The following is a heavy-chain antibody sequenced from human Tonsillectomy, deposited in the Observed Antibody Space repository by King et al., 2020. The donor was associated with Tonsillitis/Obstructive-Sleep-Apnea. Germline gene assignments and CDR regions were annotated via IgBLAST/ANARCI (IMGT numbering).Heavy chain of an antibody. Sequence: VQLVESGGGLIQPGGSLRLSCAASGFTVSSNYMSWVRQAPGKGLEWVAVIYSGGSTYYADSVKGRFPISRDNSKNTLYLQMNSLRAEVTAVYYCGRGAHETDYDFWSGYYHRHYYYYYYMDVWGKGTPVTVSS. CDR3: GRGAHETDYDFWSGYYHRHYYYYYYMDV. CDR2: IYSGGST. J-gene: IGHJ6*03. CDR1: GFTVSSNY. D-gene: IGHD3-3*01. V-gene: IGHV3-53*01.